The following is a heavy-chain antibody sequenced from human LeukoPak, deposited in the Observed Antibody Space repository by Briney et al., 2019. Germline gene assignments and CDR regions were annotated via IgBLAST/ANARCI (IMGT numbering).Heavy chain of an antibody. Sequence: ASVKVSCKASGYTFTGYYMHWVRQAPGQGLEWMGWINPNSGGTNYAQKFQGRVTMTRDTSISTAYMELSRLRSDDTAVYYCARVGLGMVRGVKRLYNWFDPWGQGTLVTVSS. V-gene: IGHV1-2*02. J-gene: IGHJ5*02. CDR2: INPNSGGT. D-gene: IGHD3-10*01. CDR3: ARVGLGMVRGVKRLYNWFDP. CDR1: GYTFTGYY.